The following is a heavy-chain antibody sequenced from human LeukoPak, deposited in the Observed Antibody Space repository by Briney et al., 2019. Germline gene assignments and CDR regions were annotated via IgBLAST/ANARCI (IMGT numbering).Heavy chain of an antibody. CDR3: AREIFDYSNHISFDY. Sequence: ASVKVSCKASGYTFTGYYMHWVRQAPGQGLEWMGWIDPNSGGTKYAQKFQGRVTMTRDTSISTVYMELSRLRSDDTVVYYCAREIFDYSNHISFDYWGQGTLVTVSS. CDR1: GYTFTGYY. CDR2: IDPNSGGT. J-gene: IGHJ4*02. V-gene: IGHV1-2*02. D-gene: IGHD4-11*01.